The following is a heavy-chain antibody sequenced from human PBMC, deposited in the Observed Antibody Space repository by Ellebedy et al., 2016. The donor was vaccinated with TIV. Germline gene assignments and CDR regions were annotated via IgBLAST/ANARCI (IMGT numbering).Heavy chain of an antibody. CDR1: GGSISNSDYY. CDR3: ARDPALPRGRFDT. CDR2: IYYSGSA. V-gene: IGHV4-39*07. J-gene: IGHJ5*02. Sequence: MPSETLSLTCTVSGGSISNSDYYWNWIRQPPGKGLAWIGSIYYSGSAYYNPSLKSRVTVSVDTSKNQFSLNLNSVTAADTAVYYCARDPALPRGRFDTWGQGTLVTVSS.